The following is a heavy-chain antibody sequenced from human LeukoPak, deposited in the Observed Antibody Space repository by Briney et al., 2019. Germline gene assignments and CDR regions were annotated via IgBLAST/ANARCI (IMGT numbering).Heavy chain of an antibody. Sequence: GGSLRLSCVGTGFTFTDYWMSWVRQAPGKGPEWVANIQQDGGERYYVDSVKGRFTISRDNAKKLLYLQMDSLRAEDTATYYCAGDKIVGATYFDYWGQGILVTVSS. V-gene: IGHV3-7*01. CDR2: IQQDGGER. J-gene: IGHJ4*02. CDR1: GFTFTDYW. CDR3: AGDKIVGATYFDY. D-gene: IGHD1-26*01.